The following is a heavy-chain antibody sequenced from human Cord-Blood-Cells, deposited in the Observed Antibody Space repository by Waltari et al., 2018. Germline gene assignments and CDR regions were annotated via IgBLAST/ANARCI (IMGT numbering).Heavy chain of an antibody. CDR2: INHSGST. CDR3: ARQNWGFDY. CDR1: GGSFSGYY. D-gene: IGHD7-27*01. Sequence: QVQLQQWGAGLLKPSETLSLTCAVYGGSFSGYYWSWIRQPPGKGLEWIGEINHSGSTNDNPSRKSRVTISVDTSKNQFSLKLSSVTAADTAVYYCARQNWGFDYWGQGTLVTVSS. V-gene: IGHV4-34*01. J-gene: IGHJ4*02.